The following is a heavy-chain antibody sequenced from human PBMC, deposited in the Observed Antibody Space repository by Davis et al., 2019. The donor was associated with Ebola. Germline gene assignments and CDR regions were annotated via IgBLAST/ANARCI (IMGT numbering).Heavy chain of an antibody. V-gene: IGHV1-2*02. CDR1: GYTLTDYQ. CDR3: ARGVVPGAF. CDR2: INPISGDT. Sequence: ASVKVSCKASGYTLTDYQMHWVRQAPGQGLEWLGGINPISGDTNDAEKFQGRVTMTRDTSISTVYMELSRLRSDDTAVYYCARGVVPGAFWGQGTLVTVSS. D-gene: IGHD2-2*01. J-gene: IGHJ4*02.